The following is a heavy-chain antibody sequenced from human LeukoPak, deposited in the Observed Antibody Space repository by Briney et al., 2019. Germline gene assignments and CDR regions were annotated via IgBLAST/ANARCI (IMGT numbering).Heavy chain of an antibody. J-gene: IGHJ4*02. CDR2: ISGSGGST. Sequence: GGSLRLSCAASGFIFSSYAMSWVRQAPGKGLEWVSAISGSGGSTYYADSVKGRFTISRDNSKNTLYLQMNSLRAEDTAVYYCAKHIVVVPAATSFDYWGQGTLVTVSS. CDR3: AKHIVVVPAATSFDY. CDR1: GFIFSSYA. V-gene: IGHV3-23*01. D-gene: IGHD2-2*01.